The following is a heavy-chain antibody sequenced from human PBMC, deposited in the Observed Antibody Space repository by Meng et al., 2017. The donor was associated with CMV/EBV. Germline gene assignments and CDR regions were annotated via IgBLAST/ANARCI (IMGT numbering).Heavy chain of an antibody. J-gene: IGHJ4*02. CDR2: IYYSGST. CDR1: GGSISSGDYY. CDR3: AREGDNPFDY. V-gene: IGHV4-30-4*08. D-gene: IGHD2-21*02. Sequence: HVQLRGSGPGLVKPSQPRSLTCTGSGGSISSGDYYCSWIRQPPGKCLEWIGYIYYSGSTYYNPSLKSRVTISVDTSKNQFSLKLSSVTAADTAVYYCAREGDNPFDYWGQGTLVTVSS.